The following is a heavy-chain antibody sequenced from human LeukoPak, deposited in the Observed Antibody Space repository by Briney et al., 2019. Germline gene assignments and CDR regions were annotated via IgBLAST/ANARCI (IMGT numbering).Heavy chain of an antibody. CDR3: ARAAYYYDSSGYYQDY. Sequence: ASVKVSCKASGYTFTSYYMHWVRQAPGQGLEWMGIINPSGSSTSYAQKFQGRVTMTRDTSTSTVYMELSSLRSEDTAVYYCARAAYYYDSSGYYQDYWGQGTLVTVSS. CDR2: INPSGSST. V-gene: IGHV1-46*01. D-gene: IGHD3-22*01. CDR1: GYTFTSYY. J-gene: IGHJ4*02.